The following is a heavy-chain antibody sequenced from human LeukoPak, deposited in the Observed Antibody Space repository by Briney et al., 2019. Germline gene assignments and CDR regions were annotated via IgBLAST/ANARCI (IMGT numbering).Heavy chain of an antibody. CDR1: GGSISSSSYY. Sequence: SETLSLTCTVSGGSISSSSYYWGWIRQPPGKGLEWIGSIYYSGSTNYNPSLKSRVTISVDTSKNQFSLKLSSVTAADTAVYYCARGGRGWNYRLGNWFDPWGQGTLVTVSS. D-gene: IGHD1-7*01. CDR3: ARGGRGWNYRLGNWFDP. V-gene: IGHV4-39*07. CDR2: IYYSGST. J-gene: IGHJ5*02.